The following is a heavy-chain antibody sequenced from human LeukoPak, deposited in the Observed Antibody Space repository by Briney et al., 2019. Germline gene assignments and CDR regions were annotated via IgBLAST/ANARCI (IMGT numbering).Heavy chain of an antibody. CDR1: GYSFTRYW. J-gene: IGHJ6*04. CDR2: IDPSDSSI. CDR3: ARQAFDSEAEIFYSYGLDG. D-gene: IGHD2/OR15-2a*01. Sequence: GESLKISCKASGYSFTRYWITWVRQMPGKGLEWMGRIDPSDSSINYSPPFQGQVTMSVDKSISTAYLQWSSLRASDTAMYYCARQAFDSEAEIFYSYGLDGWGKGTSVIVSS. V-gene: IGHV5-10-1*01.